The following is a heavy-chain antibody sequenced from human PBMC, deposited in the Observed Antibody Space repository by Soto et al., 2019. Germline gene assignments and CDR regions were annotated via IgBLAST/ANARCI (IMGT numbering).Heavy chain of an antibody. Sequence: EVQLLESGGGLVQPGGSLRLSCAASGFTFSSYAMSWVRQAPGKGLEWVSAISGSGGSTYYADSVKGRFTISRDNSKNTLYLQMNSLRAEDMAVYYCAKRLRYFDWLLDTPDYWGQGTLVTVSS. J-gene: IGHJ4*02. D-gene: IGHD3-9*01. CDR2: ISGSGGST. CDR3: AKRLRYFDWLLDTPDY. V-gene: IGHV3-23*01. CDR1: GFTFSSYA.